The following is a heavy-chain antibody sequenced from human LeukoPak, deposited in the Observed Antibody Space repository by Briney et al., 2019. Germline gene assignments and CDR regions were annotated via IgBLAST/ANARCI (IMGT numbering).Heavy chain of an antibody. CDR2: IYYSGGT. V-gene: IGHV4-39*01. Sequence: PSETLSLTCTVSGGSISSSSYYWGWIRQPPGKGLEWIGSIYYSGGTYYNPSLKSRVTISVDTSKNQFSLKLSSVTAADTAVYYCARISWAVAGTPDYWGQGTLVTVSS. J-gene: IGHJ4*02. D-gene: IGHD6-19*01. CDR1: GGSISSSSYY. CDR3: ARISWAVAGTPDY.